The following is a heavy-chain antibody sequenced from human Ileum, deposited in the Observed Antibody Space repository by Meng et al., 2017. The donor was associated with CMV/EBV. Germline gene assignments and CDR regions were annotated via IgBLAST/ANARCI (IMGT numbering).Heavy chain of an antibody. CDR1: GYTLSTYH. Sequence: QVHLVQSGAEVKTPGASVQVSCEASGYTLSTYHMHWLPHAPRKGLEWMGVINPTNGGTDYAQKIQGRVTMTTDPSTNTVYLELSSLTSDDTAVYSCARVLVAGSAEYHYWGQGTLVTVSS. J-gene: IGHJ4*02. D-gene: IGHD6-19*01. CDR3: ARVLVAGSAEYHY. V-gene: IGHV1-46*01. CDR2: INPTNGGT.